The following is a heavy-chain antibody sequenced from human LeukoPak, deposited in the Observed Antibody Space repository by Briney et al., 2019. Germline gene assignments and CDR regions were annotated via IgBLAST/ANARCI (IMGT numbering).Heavy chain of an antibody. CDR2: IIPIFGTA. J-gene: IGHJ3*02. Sequence: ASVKVSCKASGGTFSSYAISWVRQAPGQGLEWMGGIIPIFGTANYAQKFQGRVTITTDGSTSTAYMELSSLRSEDTAVYYCARDSSGGDYGLAVYDAFDIWGQGTMVTVSS. V-gene: IGHV1-69*05. CDR1: GGTFSSYA. CDR3: ARDSSGGDYGLAVYDAFDI. D-gene: IGHD4-17*01.